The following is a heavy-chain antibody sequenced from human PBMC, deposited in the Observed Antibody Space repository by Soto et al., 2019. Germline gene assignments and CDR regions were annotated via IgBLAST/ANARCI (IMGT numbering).Heavy chain of an antibody. Sequence: QVQLQESGPGLVKPSQTLSLTCTVSGGSISSGDYYWSWIRQPPGKGLEWIGYIYYSGSTYYNPSLKGRVTISVDTSKNQFSLKLSSVTAADTAVYYCARVTVELRFLEWSPFDYWGQGTLVTVSS. CDR2: IYYSGST. CDR3: ARVTVELRFLEWSPFDY. D-gene: IGHD3-3*01. CDR1: GGSISSGDYY. V-gene: IGHV4-30-4*01. J-gene: IGHJ4*02.